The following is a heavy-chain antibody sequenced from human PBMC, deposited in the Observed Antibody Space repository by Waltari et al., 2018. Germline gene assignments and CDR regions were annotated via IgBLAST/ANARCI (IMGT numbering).Heavy chain of an antibody. V-gene: IGHV3-30*18. Sequence: QVQLVESGGGVVQPGRSLRLSCAASGFTFSSYGMHWVRQSPGKGLEWVAVLWYDGSNKYYADSVKGRFTMSRDNSKNTLYLQMNSLRAEDTAMYYCAKELLAYYSDSSGAGVDYWGQGTLVTVSS. J-gene: IGHJ4*02. CDR2: LWYDGSNK. CDR3: AKELLAYYSDSSGAGVDY. D-gene: IGHD3-22*01. CDR1: GFTFSSYG.